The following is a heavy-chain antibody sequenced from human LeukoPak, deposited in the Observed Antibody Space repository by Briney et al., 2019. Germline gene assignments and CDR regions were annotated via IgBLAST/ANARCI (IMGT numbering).Heavy chain of an antibody. V-gene: IGHV1-46*01. CDR2: INPTGGST. CDR3: ARESAPIATYYFDY. D-gene: IGHD2/OR15-2a*01. J-gene: IGHJ4*02. Sequence: ASVKVSCKASGYTFTSYYMHWVRQAPGQGLEWMGLINPTGGSTGYAQKFQGRVTMTRDMSTSTDYMELSSLRSEDTAVYYCARESAPIATYYFDYWGQGTLVTVSS. CDR1: GYTFTSYY.